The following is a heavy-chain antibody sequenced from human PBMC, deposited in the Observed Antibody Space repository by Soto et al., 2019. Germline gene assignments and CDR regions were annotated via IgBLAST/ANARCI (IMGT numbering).Heavy chain of an antibody. CDR3: AKGGPYYYDSSGYYDY. D-gene: IGHD3-22*01. CDR2: ISGSGGST. V-gene: IGHV3-23*01. CDR1: GFTFSSYA. Sequence: EVQLLESGGGLVQPGGSLRLSCAASGFTFSSYAMSWVRQAPGKGLEWVSAISGSGGSTYYADSVKGRFTISRDNSNNPLYLQMNSLRAEDTAVYYCAKGGPYYYDSSGYYDYWGQGTLVTVSS. J-gene: IGHJ4*02.